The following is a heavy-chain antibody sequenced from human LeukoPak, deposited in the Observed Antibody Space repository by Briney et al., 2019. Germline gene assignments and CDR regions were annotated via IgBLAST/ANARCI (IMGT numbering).Heavy chain of an antibody. CDR2: INQDGSEK. CDR3: ARGSSGSYFWYFDL. V-gene: IGHV3-7*01. J-gene: IGHJ2*01. D-gene: IGHD6-19*01. CDR1: GFTFSSYW. Sequence: PGGSLRLSCAASGFTFSSYWMSWVRQAPGKGLEWVANINQDGSEKYYVDSVKGRFTISRDNAKNSLYLQMNNLRADDTAVYYCARGSSGSYFWYFDLWGRGTLVTVSS.